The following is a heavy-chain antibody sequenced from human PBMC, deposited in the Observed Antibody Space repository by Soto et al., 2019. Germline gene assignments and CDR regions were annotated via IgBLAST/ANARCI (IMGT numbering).Heavy chain of an antibody. V-gene: IGHV2-70*11. CDR2: IDWDDDK. CDR1: GFSLSTSGMC. CDR3: ARIRRYCSGAGCYSTLDF. J-gene: IGHJ4*02. D-gene: IGHD2-15*01. Sequence: SGPTLVNPTQTLTLTCTFSGFSLSTSGMCVTWIRQPPGKALEWLARIDWDDDKYYNTSLKTRLTISKDTSKNQVVLTMTSMDPVDTATYYCARIRRYCSGAGCYSTLDFWGQGTRVTVSS.